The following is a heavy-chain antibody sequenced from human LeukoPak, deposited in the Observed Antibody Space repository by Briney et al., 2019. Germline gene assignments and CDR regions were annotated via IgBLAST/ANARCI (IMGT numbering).Heavy chain of an antibody. V-gene: IGHV1-69*04. CDR1: GGTFSSYA. D-gene: IGHD2-2*01. CDR3: AGLRGYCSSTSCPYGMDV. Sequence: SVKVSCKASGGTFSSYAISWVRQAPGQGLEWMGRIIPILGIANYAQKFQGRVTITSDKSTSTAYMELSSLRSEDTAVYYCAGLRGYCSSTSCPYGMDVWGQGTTVTVSS. CDR2: IIPILGIA. J-gene: IGHJ6*02.